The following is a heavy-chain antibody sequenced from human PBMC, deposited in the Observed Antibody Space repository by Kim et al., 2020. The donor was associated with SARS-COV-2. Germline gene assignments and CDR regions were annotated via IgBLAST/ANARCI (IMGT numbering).Heavy chain of an antibody. J-gene: IGHJ6*02. CDR3: AREGLADYGMDV. V-gene: IGHV3-13*01. Sequence: YYPGSVKGRFTISRENAKNSLYLQMNSLRAGDTAVYYCAREGLADYGMDVWGQGTTVTVSS. D-gene: IGHD3-3*02.